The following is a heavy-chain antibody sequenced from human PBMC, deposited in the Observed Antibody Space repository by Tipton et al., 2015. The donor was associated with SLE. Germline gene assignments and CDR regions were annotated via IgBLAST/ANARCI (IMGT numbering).Heavy chain of an antibody. CDR2: IWYDGSEK. J-gene: IGHJ3*02. D-gene: IGHD1-26*01. CDR1: GFSFSAFG. V-gene: IGHV3-33*01. CDR3: AGEGNSWAAFHI. Sequence: SLRLSCAASGFSFSAFGMHWVRQAPGKGLEWVAVIWYDGSEKYYADSVKGRFTISRDNSKNTVYLQMKSLRAEDTAVYYCAGEGNSWAAFHIWGQGTMVTVSS.